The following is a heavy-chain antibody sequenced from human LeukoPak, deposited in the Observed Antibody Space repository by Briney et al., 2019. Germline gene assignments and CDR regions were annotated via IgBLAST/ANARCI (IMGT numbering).Heavy chain of an antibody. CDR3: ARGLRGGATFDY. V-gene: IGHV3-48*04. D-gene: IGHD3-10*01. CDR2: ITSSSTV. J-gene: IGHJ4*02. CDR1: GFTFSNYS. Sequence: PGGSLRLSCAASGFTFSNYSMNWVRQAPGKGLEWVSYITSSSTVYYAGSVKGRFTISRDNAKNSLYLQMNSLRAEDTAVYYCARGLRGGATFDYWGQGTLVTVSS.